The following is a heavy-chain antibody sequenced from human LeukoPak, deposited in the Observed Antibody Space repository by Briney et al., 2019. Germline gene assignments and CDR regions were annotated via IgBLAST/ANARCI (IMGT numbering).Heavy chain of an antibody. CDR1: GFTFSTYA. D-gene: IGHD6-13*01. CDR2: ISYDVSNK. CDR3: AKTHDSSSWGFEY. V-gene: IGHV3-30*04. J-gene: IGHJ4*02. Sequence: GGSLRLSSAASGFTFSTYAMHCVRQAPGKGLGWLAFISYDVSNKYYADSVKGQFTISRYNSTNTLYLQMNTLRTEQTAVYYCAKTHDSSSWGFEYWGQGNLVTVSS.